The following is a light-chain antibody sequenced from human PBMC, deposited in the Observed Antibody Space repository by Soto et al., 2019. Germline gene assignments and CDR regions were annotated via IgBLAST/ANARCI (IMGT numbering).Light chain of an antibody. CDR1: QSINIW. CDR3: QQYNACSSPT. J-gene: IGKJ2*01. V-gene: IGKV1-5*01. CDR2: DAS. Sequence: DTQMTQSPSTLSASVGDTVTITCRASQSINIWLAWYQQKPGKAPNVLIYDASTLESWVTARFSGGGSGTEFTLTISSRQPDDFATFYCQQYNACSSPTFGQGPKLEIK.